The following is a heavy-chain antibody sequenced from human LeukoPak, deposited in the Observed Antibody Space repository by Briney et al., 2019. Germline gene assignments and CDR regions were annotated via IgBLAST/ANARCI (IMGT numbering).Heavy chain of an antibody. CDR3: ESEAFCAGGSCYLHRVAS. CDR2: IVTNSGGT. J-gene: IGHJ4*02. V-gene: IGHV1-2*02. CDR1: GYTFTVYY. Sequence: ALVKVSCKASGYTFTVYYMHWVRQAPGQGLEWMGWIVTNSGGTNYAQKFQGRVTITRDTSIGTAYMELSSLISDDTAVYYCESEAFCAGGSCYLHRVASWGPGTLVTVSS. D-gene: IGHD2-15*01.